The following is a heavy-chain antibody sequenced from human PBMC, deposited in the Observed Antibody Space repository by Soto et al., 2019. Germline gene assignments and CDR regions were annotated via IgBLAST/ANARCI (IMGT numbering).Heavy chain of an antibody. D-gene: IGHD6-13*01. CDR1: GGSISSYY. Sequence: SETLSLTCTVYGGSISSYYWSWIRQPPGKGLEWIGYIYYSGSTNYNPSLKSRVTISVDTSKNQFSLKLSSVTAADTAVYYCARSPYSSSWNFDYWGQGTLVTVSS. J-gene: IGHJ4*02. CDR2: IYYSGST. CDR3: ARSPYSSSWNFDY. V-gene: IGHV4-59*08.